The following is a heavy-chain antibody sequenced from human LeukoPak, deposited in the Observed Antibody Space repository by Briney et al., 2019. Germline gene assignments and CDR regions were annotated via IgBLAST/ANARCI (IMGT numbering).Heavy chain of an antibody. CDR3: ARDSPTERPYCTNGVCYFGAFDI. CDR2: IYTSGST. CDR1: GGSISSYY. V-gene: IGHV4-4*07. J-gene: IGHJ3*02. Sequence: PSETLSLTCTVSGGSISSYYWSWIRQPAGKGLEWIGRIYTSGSTNYNPSLKSRVTMSVDTSKNQFSLKLSSVTAADTAVYYCARDSPTERPYCTNGVCYFGAFDIWGQGTMVTVSS. D-gene: IGHD2-8*01.